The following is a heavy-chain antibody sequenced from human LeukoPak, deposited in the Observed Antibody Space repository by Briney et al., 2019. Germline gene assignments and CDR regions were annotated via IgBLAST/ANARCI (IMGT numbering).Heavy chain of an antibody. CDR2: IRYDGSNK. CDR1: GFCLSAYG. CDR3: VKDYTRGGNYLNDAFDI. D-gene: IGHD4-23*01. V-gene: IGHV3-30*02. J-gene: IGHJ3*02. Sequence: PGGSLRLSCAAPGFCLSAYGMHWVRQAPGKGLGWIAFIRYDGSNKYYADSVRGRLTISRDNAKNTLYLKMYSLRAEDTAVYYCVKDYTRGGNYLNDAFDIWGPGTMVAVSS.